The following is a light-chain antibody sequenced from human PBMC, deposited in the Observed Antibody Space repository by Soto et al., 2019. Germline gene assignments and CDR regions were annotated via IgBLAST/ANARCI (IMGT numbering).Light chain of an antibody. V-gene: IGLV1-36*01. Sequence: QSVLTQPPSLSAAPRQRVTISCSGSRSNIGNNAVNWYQQLPGKAPKLLIYYDDLVSSGVSDRFSGSKSGTSASLAISGLQSEDDADYYCPAWDDNLNGPVFGGGTKLTVL. CDR1: RSNIGNNA. CDR2: YDD. J-gene: IGLJ3*02. CDR3: PAWDDNLNGPV.